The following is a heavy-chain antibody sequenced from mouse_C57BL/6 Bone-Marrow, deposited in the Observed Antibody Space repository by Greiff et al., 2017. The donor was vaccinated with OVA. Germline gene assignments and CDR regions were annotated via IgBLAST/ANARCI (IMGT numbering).Heavy chain of an antibody. V-gene: IGHV1-26*01. D-gene: IGHD1-1*01. Sequence: AQLQQSGPEMVKPGASVKISCKASGYTFTDYHMNWVKQSHGKSLEWIGDINPNNGGTSYNLKFKGKATLTVDKSSSTTYMELRSLTSEDSAVYYCARDYYGSSWYFDVWGTGTTVTVSS. J-gene: IGHJ1*03. CDR2: INPNNGGT. CDR3: ARDYYGSSWYFDV. CDR1: GYTFTDYH.